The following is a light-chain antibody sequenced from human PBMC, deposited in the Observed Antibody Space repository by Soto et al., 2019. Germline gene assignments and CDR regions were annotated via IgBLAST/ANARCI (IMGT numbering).Light chain of an antibody. V-gene: IGKV3-15*01. CDR2: GAS. Sequence: EIVMTQSPATLSVSPGERVTLSCRASQSVGTYLAWYQQKPGQAPRLLINGASTRAAGISPRFSGGGSGTEFTLTISSLQSEDFAVYYCQQYNDWPRTFGQGTKVGIK. CDR3: QQYNDWPRT. J-gene: IGKJ1*01. CDR1: QSVGTY.